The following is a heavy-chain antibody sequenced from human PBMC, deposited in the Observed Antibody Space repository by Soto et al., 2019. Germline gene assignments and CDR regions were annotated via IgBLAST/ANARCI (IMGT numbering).Heavy chain of an antibody. CDR2: IYYSGST. D-gene: IGHD1-26*01. J-gene: IGHJ5*02. CDR3: ARRAWDIWNGFDP. CDR1: GGSISSYY. Sequence: SETLSLTCTVSGGSISSYYWSWIRQPPGKGLEWIGYIYYSGSTNYNPSLKSRVTISVDTSKNQFSLKLSSVTAADTAVYYCARRAWDIWNGFDPWGQGTLVTVSS. V-gene: IGHV4-59*01.